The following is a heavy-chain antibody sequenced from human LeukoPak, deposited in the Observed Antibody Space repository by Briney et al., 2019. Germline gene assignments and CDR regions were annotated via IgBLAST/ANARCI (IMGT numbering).Heavy chain of an antibody. J-gene: IGHJ6*03. D-gene: IGHD4-17*01. CDR2: INPSGGST. V-gene: IGHV1-46*01. Sequence: ASVKVSCKASGYTFTSYGISWVRQAPGQGLEWMGIINPSGGSTSYAQKFQGRVTMTRDTSTSTVYMELSSLRSEDTAVYYCARDWAVTQSRYSYYMDVWGKGTTVTISS. CDR1: GYTFTSYG. CDR3: ARDWAVTQSRYSYYMDV.